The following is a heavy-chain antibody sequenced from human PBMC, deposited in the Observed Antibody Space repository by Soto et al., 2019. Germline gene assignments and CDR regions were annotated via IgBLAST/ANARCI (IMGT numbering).Heavy chain of an antibody. CDR2: IIPIFGGT. D-gene: IGHD2-8*01. Sequence: ASVKVSCKASGGTFSSYAISWVRQAPGQGLEWMGGIIPIFGGTNYAQNFRGRVTMTRDTSITTAYMELTRLTSDDTAVYYCAKDRGTKWYSDWFDPWGQGTLVTVSS. J-gene: IGHJ5*02. CDR1: GGTFSSYA. V-gene: IGHV1-2*02. CDR3: AKDRGTKWYSDWFDP.